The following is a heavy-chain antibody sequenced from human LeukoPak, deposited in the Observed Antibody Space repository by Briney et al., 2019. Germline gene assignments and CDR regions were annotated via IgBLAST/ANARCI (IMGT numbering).Heavy chain of an antibody. D-gene: IGHD6-19*01. Sequence: GGSLRLSCAASGFPFSAYYMSWLRQAPGKGLEWVSVIYSGGSTYYADSVKGRFTISRDNSKNTLYLQMNSLRAEDTAVYYCARETPDSSGWDWGQGTLVTVSS. CDR2: IYSGGST. CDR3: ARETPDSSGWD. CDR1: GFPFSAYY. V-gene: IGHV3-66*01. J-gene: IGHJ4*02.